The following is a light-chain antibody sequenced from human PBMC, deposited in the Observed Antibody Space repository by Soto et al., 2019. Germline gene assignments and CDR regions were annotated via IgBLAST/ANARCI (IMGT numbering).Light chain of an antibody. CDR1: QAIAKD. CDR2: AAS. Sequence: AIQLTQSPSSRSASVGDRVTISCRASQAIAKDLGWYQQRPGTAPKLLIYAASTSQSGVPSRFSGSGSGTDFTLTISSLQPEDFATYYCLQEHNYPRTFGQGTKVDIK. CDR3: LQEHNYPRT. V-gene: IGKV1-6*02. J-gene: IGKJ2*01.